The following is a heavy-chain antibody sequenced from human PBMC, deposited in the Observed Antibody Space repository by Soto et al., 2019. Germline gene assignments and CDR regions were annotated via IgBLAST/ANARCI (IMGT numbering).Heavy chain of an antibody. J-gene: IGHJ5*02. D-gene: IGHD5-18*01. CDR3: ARGQYSYGA. V-gene: IGHV3-23*01. CDR2: ISPDGDTT. Sequence: GXPLRRSCAAPGFTFSSYAMTWVRRATGTGREWGRTISPDGDTTYHADSGKGRFTISRDNSKNTVYLKMNSLRAEETAVYYCARGQYSYGAWGQGTQVTVSS. CDR1: GFTFSSYA.